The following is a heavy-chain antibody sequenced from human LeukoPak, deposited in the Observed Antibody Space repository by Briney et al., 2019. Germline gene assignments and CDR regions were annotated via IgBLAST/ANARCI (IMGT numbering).Heavy chain of an antibody. D-gene: IGHD5-18*01. V-gene: IGHV5-51*01. CDR2: IYPGDSDT. Sequence: GESLKISCKGSGYSFTSYWIGWVRQMPGKGLEWMGIIYPGDSDTRYSPSFQGQVTISADKSISTAYLQWSSLKASDTAMYYCARHAQGGYGYYYYYGMDVWGQGTTVTVSS. CDR3: ARHAQGGYGYYYYYGMDV. J-gene: IGHJ6*02. CDR1: GYSFTSYW.